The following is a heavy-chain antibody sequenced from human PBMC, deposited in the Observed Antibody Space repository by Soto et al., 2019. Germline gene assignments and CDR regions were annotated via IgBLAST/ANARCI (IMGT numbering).Heavy chain of an antibody. CDR2: IYSGGTT. CDR3: ARAFGHSYGSGRKYHYYGMDV. Sequence: EVPLVESGGGLIQPGGSLRLSCVASGFTVTSNYMSWVRQAPGKGLEWVSLIYSGGTTYYADSVKGRFTISRDNSKXXLXLXXNSLRAEDTAVYYCARAFGHSYGSGRKYHYYGMDVWGQGTTVTVSS. V-gene: IGHV3-53*01. CDR1: GFTVTSNY. D-gene: IGHD5-18*01. J-gene: IGHJ6*02.